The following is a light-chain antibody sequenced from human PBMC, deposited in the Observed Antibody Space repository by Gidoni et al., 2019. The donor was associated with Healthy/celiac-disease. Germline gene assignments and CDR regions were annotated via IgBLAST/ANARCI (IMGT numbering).Light chain of an antibody. CDR2: GNS. Sequence: QSVLTQPPSVSRAPGQRVTIPCTGSSSNIGAGYDVHWYQQLPGTAPKLLIYGNSNRPSGVPDRFSGSKSGTSASLAITGLQAEDEADYYCQSYDSSLSGDVVFGGGTKLTVL. V-gene: IGLV1-40*01. CDR3: QSYDSSLSGDVV. CDR1: SSNIGAGYD. J-gene: IGLJ2*01.